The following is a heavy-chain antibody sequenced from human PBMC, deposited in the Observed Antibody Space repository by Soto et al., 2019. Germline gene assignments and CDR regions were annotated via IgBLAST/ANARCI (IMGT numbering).Heavy chain of an antibody. CDR1: GYTFTSYA. D-gene: IGHD6-6*01. V-gene: IGHV1-3*01. CDR2: INAGNGNT. CDR3: ARAPIAARPDIDY. J-gene: IGHJ4*02. Sequence: ASVKVSCKASGYTFTSYAMHWVRQAPGQRLEWMGWINAGNGNTKYSQEFQGRVTITRDTSASTAYMELSSLRSEDTAVYYCARAPIAARPDIDYWGQGTLVTVSS.